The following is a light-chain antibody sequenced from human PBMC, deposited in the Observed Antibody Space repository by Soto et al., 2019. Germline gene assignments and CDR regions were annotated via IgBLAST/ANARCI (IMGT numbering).Light chain of an antibody. J-gene: IGLJ2*01. CDR3: CSYAGSSTVV. Sequence: QSALTQPASVSGSPGQSITISCTGTSGDVGSYNLVSWYHQHPGKVPKVIIYEGNQRPSGVPNRFSGSKSGNTASLTISGLQAEDEADYYCCSYAGSSTVVFGGGTQLTVL. CDR1: SGDVGSYNL. V-gene: IGLV2-23*01. CDR2: EGN.